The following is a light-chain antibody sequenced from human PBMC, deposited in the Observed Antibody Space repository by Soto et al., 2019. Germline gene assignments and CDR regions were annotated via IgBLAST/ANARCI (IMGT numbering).Light chain of an antibody. CDR1: QSVSSSY. CDR3: QKYGRA. J-gene: IGKJ1*01. V-gene: IGKV3-20*01. Sequence: EIVLTQSPGTLSLSPGETATLSCRASQSVSSSYLVWYQQKPGQAPRLLIYGASSRATGIPDRFSGSGSGTDSTLTLSAPEPEDFAVYYCQKYGRAFGQGTKVETK. CDR2: GAS.